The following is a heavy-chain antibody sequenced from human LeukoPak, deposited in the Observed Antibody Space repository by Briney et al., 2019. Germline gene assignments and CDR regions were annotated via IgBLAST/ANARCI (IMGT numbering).Heavy chain of an antibody. CDR1: GGSISSYY. Sequence: SETLSLTCTVSGGSISSYYWSWIRQPPGKGLEWIGYIYYSGSTNYNPSLKSRVTISVDTSKNQFSLKLSSVTAADTAVYFCARGDPYSGLGYWGQGTLVTVSS. J-gene: IGHJ4*02. CDR2: IYYSGST. CDR3: ARGDPYSGLGY. D-gene: IGHD5-12*01. V-gene: IGHV4-59*12.